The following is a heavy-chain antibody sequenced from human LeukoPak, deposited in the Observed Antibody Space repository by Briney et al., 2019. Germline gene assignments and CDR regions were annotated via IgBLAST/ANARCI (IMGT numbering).Heavy chain of an antibody. D-gene: IGHD2-15*01. CDR1: GFTFSNFA. Sequence: PGGALRLSCAASGFTFSNFAMHWVRQAPGEGLEWVAVISYDASNKYYADSVKGRFTISRDNSKNTLYLQMNSLRTEDTAAYYCARDIVVVVAATGVDYWGQGTLVTVSS. CDR3: ARDIVVVVAATGVDY. V-gene: IGHV3-30-3*01. CDR2: ISYDASNK. J-gene: IGHJ4*02.